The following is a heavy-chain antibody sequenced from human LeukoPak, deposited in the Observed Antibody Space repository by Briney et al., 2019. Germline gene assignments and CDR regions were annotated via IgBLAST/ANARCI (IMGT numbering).Heavy chain of an antibody. CDR1: GFTFSSYA. D-gene: IGHD3-10*01. V-gene: IGHV3-23*01. CDR2: ISGSGGST. J-gene: IGHJ4*02. Sequence: GGSLRLSCAASGFTFSSYAMSWVRQAPGKGLEWVSTISGSGGSTYYADSVKGRFTISRDNSKNTLYLQMNSLRAEDTAVYYCAKKEAMIRGVPYYYDFWGQGTLVTVSS. CDR3: AKKEAMIRGVPYYYDF.